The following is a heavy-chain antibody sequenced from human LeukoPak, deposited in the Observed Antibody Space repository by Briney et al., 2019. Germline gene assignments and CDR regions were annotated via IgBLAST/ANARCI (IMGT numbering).Heavy chain of an antibody. CDR2: IKSDGSST. Sequence: PGGSLRLSCAASGFTFSSNWMHWVRQAPGKGLVWVSRIKSDGSSTSYADSVKGRFTISRDNAKKTLYLQMNSLRAEDTAVYYCALFSWPYYWGQGTLVTVSS. CDR1: GFTFSSNW. J-gene: IGHJ4*02. CDR3: ALFSWPYY. V-gene: IGHV3-74*01.